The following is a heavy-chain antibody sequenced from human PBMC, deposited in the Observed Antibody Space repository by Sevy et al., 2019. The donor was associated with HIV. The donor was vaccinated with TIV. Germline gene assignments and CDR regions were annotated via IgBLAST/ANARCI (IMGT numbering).Heavy chain of an antibody. Sequence: SESLSLTWTVSGGSISSGGYYWSWIRQHPGKGLEWIGYIYYSGSTYYNPSLKSRVTISVDTSKNQFSLKLSSVTAADTAVYYCARVLVDVWGSPRYSRFDYWGQGTLVTVSS. V-gene: IGHV4-31*02. CDR1: GGSISSGGYY. CDR2: IYYSGST. J-gene: IGHJ4*02. D-gene: IGHD3-16*01. CDR3: ARVLVDVWGSPRYSRFDY.